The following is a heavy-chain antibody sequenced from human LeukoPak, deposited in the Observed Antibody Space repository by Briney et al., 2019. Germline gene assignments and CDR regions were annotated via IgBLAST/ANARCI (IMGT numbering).Heavy chain of an antibody. V-gene: IGHV4-39*01. J-gene: IGHJ4*02. CDR2: IYYSGST. Sequence: SETLSLTCTVSGGSISSSSYYWGWIRQPPRKGLEWIGSIYYSGSTYYNPSLKSRVTISVDTSKNQFSLKLSSVTAADTAVYYCARWDNYDSSCDYCGQGILVTVSS. D-gene: IGHD3-22*01. CDR1: GGSISSSSYY. CDR3: ARWDNYDSSCDY.